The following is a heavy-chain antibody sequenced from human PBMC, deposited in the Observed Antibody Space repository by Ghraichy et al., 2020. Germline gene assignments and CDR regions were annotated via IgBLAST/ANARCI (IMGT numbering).Heavy chain of an antibody. V-gene: IGHV4-59*01. CDR2: IYYNGNT. CDR3: ARGLNSGHYYNYYYMDV. D-gene: IGHD1-26*01. Sequence: SETLSLTCTVSGGSISSYYWNWIRQPPGRGLEWIGYIYYNGNTNYNPSLKSRVTISKDTSNNQFSLRLSSVTAADTAVYYCARGLNSGHYYNYYYMDVWGKGTTVTVSS. J-gene: IGHJ6*03. CDR1: GGSISSYY.